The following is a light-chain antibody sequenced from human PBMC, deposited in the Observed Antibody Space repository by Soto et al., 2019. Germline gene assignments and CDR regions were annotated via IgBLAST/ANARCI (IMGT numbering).Light chain of an antibody. CDR2: GAS. CDR3: QQYGSSPWT. V-gene: IGKV3-20*01. CDR1: QSVSTSY. J-gene: IGKJ1*01. Sequence: EVVLTQSPGTLSLSPGERATLSCRASQSVSTSYLAWYQQTPGQAPRLLIYGASSRATGIPDRFSGSGSGTDFNLTISRLEPEDFAVYYCQQYGSSPWTFGQGTKVEIK.